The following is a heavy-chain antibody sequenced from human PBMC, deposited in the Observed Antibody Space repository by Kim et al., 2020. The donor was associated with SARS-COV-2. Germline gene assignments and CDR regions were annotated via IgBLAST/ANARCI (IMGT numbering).Heavy chain of an antibody. CDR2: IIPILGIA. CDR3: ARRYRYYYDSSGYRSDAFDI. CDR1: GGTFSSYA. Sequence: SVKVSCKASGGTFSSYAISWVRQAPGQGLEWMGRIIPILGIANYAQKFQGRVTITADKSTSTAYMELSSLRSEDTAVYYCARRYRYYYDSSGYRSDAFDIWGQGTMVTVSS. D-gene: IGHD3-22*01. V-gene: IGHV1-69*04. J-gene: IGHJ3*02.